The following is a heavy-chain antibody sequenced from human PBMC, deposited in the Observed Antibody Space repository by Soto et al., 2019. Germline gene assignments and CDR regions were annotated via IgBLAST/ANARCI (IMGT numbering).Heavy chain of an antibody. CDR2: INPNSGGT. V-gene: IGHV1-2*04. J-gene: IGHJ6*02. D-gene: IGHD6-13*01. CDR3: ARDLAAACTVRYYYYGMDV. CDR1: GYTFTGYY. Sequence: QVQLVQSGAEVKKPGASVKVSCKASGYTFTGYYMHWVRQAPGQGLEWMGWINPNSGGTNYAQKFQGWVTMTRDTSISTAYMELGRLRSDDTAVYYCARDLAAACTVRYYYYGMDVWGQGTTVTVSS.